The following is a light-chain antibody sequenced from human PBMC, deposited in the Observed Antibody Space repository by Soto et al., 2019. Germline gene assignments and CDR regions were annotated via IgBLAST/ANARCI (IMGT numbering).Light chain of an antibody. CDR2: GAS. CDR1: QSVSNNY. Sequence: EIVLTQSPGTLSLSPGELATLSCRASQSVSNNYLAWYQQKTGKAPRLLIYGASNRATGIPDRFSGSGSGKDFTLTISRIEPEDCAVYYCQQYGSSGTFGQGTKVEIK. CDR3: QQYGSSGT. J-gene: IGKJ1*01. V-gene: IGKV3-20*01.